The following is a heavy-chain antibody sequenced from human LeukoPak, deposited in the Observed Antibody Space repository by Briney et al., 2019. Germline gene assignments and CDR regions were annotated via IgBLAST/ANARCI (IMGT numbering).Heavy chain of an antibody. V-gene: IGHV4-31*03. D-gene: IGHD3-10*01. CDR2: IYYSGST. J-gene: IGHJ3*02. CDR3: ARCRASYAFDI. CDR1: GGSIGSGGYY. Sequence: PSQTLSLTCTVSGGSIGSGGYYWSWIRQHPGKGLEWIGYIYYSGSTYYNPSLKSRVTVSVDTSKNQFSLKLSSVTAADTAVYYCARCRASYAFDIWGQGTMVTVSS.